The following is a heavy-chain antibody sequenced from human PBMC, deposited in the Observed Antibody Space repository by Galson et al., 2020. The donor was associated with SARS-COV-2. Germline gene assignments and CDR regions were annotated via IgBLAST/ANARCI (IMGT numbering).Heavy chain of an antibody. CDR1: GYTFTGYY. CDR2: INPNSGGT. J-gene: IGHJ4*02. V-gene: IGHV1-2*02. CDR3: ASARGYYGSWSYYTFDY. D-gene: IGHD3-10*01. Sequence: ASVKVSCKASGYTFTGYYMHWVRQAPGQGLEWMGWINPNSGGTNYAQKFQGRVVMTRDTSISTAYMELSRLRTDDTAVYYCASARGYYGSWSYYTFDYGGQGTLVTVSS.